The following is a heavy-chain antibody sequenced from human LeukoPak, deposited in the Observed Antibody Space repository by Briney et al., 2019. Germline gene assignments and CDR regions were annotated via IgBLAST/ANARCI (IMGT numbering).Heavy chain of an antibody. CDR3: ARAITIFGVVTPGTFDP. V-gene: IGHV4-31*03. J-gene: IGHJ5*02. Sequence: TLSLTCTVSGGSISRGGYYWSWIRQHPGQGLEWIGYIYYSGSTYYNPSLKSRVTISVDTSKNQFSLKLSSVTAADTAVYYCARAITIFGVVTPGTFDPWGQGTLVTVSS. D-gene: IGHD3-3*01. CDR1: GGSISRGGYY. CDR2: IYYSGST.